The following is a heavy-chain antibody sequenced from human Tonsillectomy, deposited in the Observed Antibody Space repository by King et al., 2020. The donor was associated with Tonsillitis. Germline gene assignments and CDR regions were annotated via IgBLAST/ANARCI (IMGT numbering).Heavy chain of an antibody. CDR1: GFTFSSYW. Sequence: VQLVESGGGLFQPGGSLRLSCAASGFTFSSYWMHWVRQSPGKGLVWVSRINSYGSSTSYADSVNGRFTISRDNAKNTLYLQMNSLRDEDTAVYYCARVGGYDDDWFDPWGQGTLVTVSS. D-gene: IGHD5-12*01. J-gene: IGHJ5*02. CDR3: ARVGGYDDDWFDP. CDR2: INSYGSST. V-gene: IGHV3-74*01.